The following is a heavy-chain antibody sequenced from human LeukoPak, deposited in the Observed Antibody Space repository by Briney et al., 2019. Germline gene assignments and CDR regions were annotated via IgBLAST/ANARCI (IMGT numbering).Heavy chain of an antibody. CDR3: AKPITLGGLIAHDY. J-gene: IGHJ4*02. V-gene: IGHV3-30*02. D-gene: IGHD3-16*02. CDR1: GFTVSSNY. CDR2: MRFDGSDK. Sequence: PGGSLRLSCAASGFTVSSNYMHWVRQAPGKGLEWVAVMRFDGSDKYYADSVKGRFTISRDNSKNTLFLQMNSLRAEDTAVYHCAKPITLGGLIAHDYWGQGTLVSVSS.